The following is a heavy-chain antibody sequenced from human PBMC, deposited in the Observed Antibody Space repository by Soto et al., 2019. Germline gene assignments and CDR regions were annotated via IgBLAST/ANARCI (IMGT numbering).Heavy chain of an antibody. J-gene: IGHJ6*02. CDR2: IYYSGST. V-gene: IGHV4-31*03. Sequence: SETLSLTCTVSGGSISSGGYYWSWIRQHPGKGLEWIGYIYYSGSTYYNPSLKSRVTISVDTSKNQFSLKLSSVTAADTAVYYCARDSSVVVGGYHFYYYYGMDVWGQGTTVTVSS. CDR1: GGSISSGGYY. D-gene: IGHD3-16*02. CDR3: ARDSSVVVGGYHFYYYYGMDV.